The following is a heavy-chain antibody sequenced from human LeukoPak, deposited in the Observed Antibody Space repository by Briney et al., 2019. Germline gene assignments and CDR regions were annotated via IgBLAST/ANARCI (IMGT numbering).Heavy chain of an antibody. CDR1: GFIFSTYA. J-gene: IGHJ4*02. CDR2: ISSDGSNK. V-gene: IGHV3-30*04. D-gene: IGHD1-26*01. Sequence: GKSLRLSCEASGFIFSTYAMHWVRQAPGKGLEWLAVISSDGSNKYQVDSVKGRFTISRYNSKNTLYLEMDSVRLGDTAVYYCARDDIIVGATTLDFWGQGTLVTVSS. CDR3: ARDDIIVGATTLDF.